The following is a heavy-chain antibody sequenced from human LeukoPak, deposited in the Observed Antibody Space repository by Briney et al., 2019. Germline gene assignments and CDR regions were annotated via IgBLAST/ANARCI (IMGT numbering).Heavy chain of an antibody. CDR2: ISGSGGST. V-gene: IGHV3-23*01. J-gene: IGHJ4*02. D-gene: IGHD1-7*01. Sequence: RGSLRLSCAASGFTFSSYAMSWVRQAPGKGLEWVSAISGSGGSTYYADSVKGRFTISRDNSKNTLYLQMNSLRAEDTAVYYCAKVKGRGYNWNYYFDYWGQGTLVTVSS. CDR3: AKVKGRGYNWNYYFDY. CDR1: GFTFSSYA.